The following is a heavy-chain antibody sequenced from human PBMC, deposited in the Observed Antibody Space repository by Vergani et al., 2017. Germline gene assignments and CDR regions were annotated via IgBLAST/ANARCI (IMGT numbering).Heavy chain of an antibody. D-gene: IGHD3-22*01. Sequence: QVQLVQSGAEVKKPGSSVKVSCKASVGTFSSYTISWVRQAPGQGLEWMGRIIPILGIANYAQKFQGRVTITADKSPSTAYMELSSLRSEDTAVYYCARVPYYYYSSGYYYYYYGMDVWGQGTTVTVSS. V-gene: IGHV1-69*02. J-gene: IGHJ6*02. CDR1: VGTFSSYT. CDR2: IIPILGIA. CDR3: ARVPYYYYSSGYYYYYYGMDV.